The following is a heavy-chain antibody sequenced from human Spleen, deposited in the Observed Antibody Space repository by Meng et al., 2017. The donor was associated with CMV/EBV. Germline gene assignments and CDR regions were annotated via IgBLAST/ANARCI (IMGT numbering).Heavy chain of an antibody. Sequence: GESLKISCAASGFTFSSYGMHWVRQAPGKGLEWVAFIRYDGSNKYYADSVKGRFTISRDNSKNTLYLQMNSLRAEDTAVYYCAKVHKARGSYYGFYYFDYWGQGTLVTVSS. V-gene: IGHV3-30*02. J-gene: IGHJ4*02. CDR1: GFTFSSYG. CDR2: IRYDGSNK. D-gene: IGHD1-26*01. CDR3: AKVHKARGSYYGFYYFDY.